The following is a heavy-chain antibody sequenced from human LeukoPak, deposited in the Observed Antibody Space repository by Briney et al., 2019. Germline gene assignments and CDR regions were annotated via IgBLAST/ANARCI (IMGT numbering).Heavy chain of an antibody. J-gene: IGHJ4*02. V-gene: IGHV3-74*01. CDR2: ISSDGSST. D-gene: IGHD5-12*01. CDR1: GFTFSTYW. CDR3: ARGEKVAMSD. Sequence: GSLRLSCAASGFTFSTYWMHWVRQAPGKGLVWVSRISSDGSSTSYADSVKGRFTISRDNAKRTLYLQMNSVRAEDTAVYYCARGEKVAMSDRGQGTLVTVSS.